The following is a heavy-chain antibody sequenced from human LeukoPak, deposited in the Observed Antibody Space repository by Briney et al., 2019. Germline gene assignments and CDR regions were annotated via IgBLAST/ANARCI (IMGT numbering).Heavy chain of an antibody. CDR1: GFTFSSYA. Sequence: PGESLRLSCAASGFTFSSYAMTWVRQAPGKGLEWVSTISGSGASTYYADSVKGRFTISRDSSKNTLYLQMNSLRAEDTAVYYCAKGPLRSKNNWFDPWGQGTLVTVSS. CDR3: AKGPLRSKNNWFDP. CDR2: ISGSGAST. D-gene: IGHD4-17*01. V-gene: IGHV3-23*01. J-gene: IGHJ5*02.